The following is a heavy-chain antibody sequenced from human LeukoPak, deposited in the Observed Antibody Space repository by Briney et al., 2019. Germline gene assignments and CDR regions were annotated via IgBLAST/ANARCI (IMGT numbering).Heavy chain of an antibody. J-gene: IGHJ6*03. Sequence: SSETLSLTCAVYGGSFSGYYWSWIRQPPGKGLEWIGEINHSGSTNYNPSLESRVTISVDTSKNQFSLKLSSVTAADTAVYYCARGLGYGSGSYYNVGGYYYYMDVWGKGTTVTVSS. CDR3: ARGLGYGSGSYYNVGGYYYYMDV. D-gene: IGHD3-10*01. V-gene: IGHV4-34*01. CDR1: GGSFSGYY. CDR2: INHSGST.